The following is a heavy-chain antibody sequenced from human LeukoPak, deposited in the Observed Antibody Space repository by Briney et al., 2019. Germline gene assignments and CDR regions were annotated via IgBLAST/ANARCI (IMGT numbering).Heavy chain of an antibody. V-gene: IGHV1-2*02. CDR1: GYTLTRYY. D-gene: IGHD5-12*01. Sequence: AAVSVSCKASGYTLTRYYMHWLRQAPGQGLEWMGWINPNSGDTNYAQKFQGRVTMTRDTSISTAYMELSRLTSDDTAVYYCAKNPYEYYFDYWGQGTLVTVSS. J-gene: IGHJ4*02. CDR3: AKNPYEYYFDY. CDR2: INPNSGDT.